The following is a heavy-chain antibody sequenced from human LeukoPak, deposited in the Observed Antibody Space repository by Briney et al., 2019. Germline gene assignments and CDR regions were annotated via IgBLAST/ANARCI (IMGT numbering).Heavy chain of an antibody. V-gene: IGHV3-30*19. Sequence: GGSLRLSCAASGFIFSTYGMHWVRQAPGKGLEWVAFISSDGSNKYYADYVQGRFTISRDNSKNTLYLRMNSLRGEDTAVYYCDPHDSSSHFWGQGTLVTVSS. CDR3: DPHDSSSHF. CDR2: ISSDGSNK. J-gene: IGHJ4*02. CDR1: GFIFSTYG. D-gene: IGHD6-6*01.